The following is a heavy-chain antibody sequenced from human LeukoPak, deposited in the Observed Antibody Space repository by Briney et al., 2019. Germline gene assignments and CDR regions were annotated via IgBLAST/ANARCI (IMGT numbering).Heavy chain of an antibody. Sequence: ASVKVSCKTSGYTFTTYEINWVRQAPGQGLEWMGWMNPKSGSTGYAQKIQGRVTMTRNTSISTAYMELSSLRSEDTAVYYCARGIFKLTMLRRYFDYWGQGTLVTVSS. J-gene: IGHJ4*02. V-gene: IGHV1-8*01. CDR3: ARGIFKLTMLRRYFDY. CDR1: GYTFTTYE. CDR2: MNPKSGST. D-gene: IGHD3-10*01.